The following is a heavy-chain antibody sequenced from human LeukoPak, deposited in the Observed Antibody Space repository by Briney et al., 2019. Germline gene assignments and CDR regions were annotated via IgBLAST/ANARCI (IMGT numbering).Heavy chain of an antibody. Sequence: SETLSLTCPVSGGSVSSGSHYWSWIRQPPGKGLEWIGHVYYSGSTNYNPSLKSRVTISVDTSKNQFSLKLSSVTAADTAVYYCAREGGPEGVVPAAGYYYYGMDVWGQGTTVTVSS. V-gene: IGHV4-61*01. J-gene: IGHJ6*02. CDR2: VYYSGST. D-gene: IGHD2-2*01. CDR3: AREGGPEGVVPAAGYYYYGMDV. CDR1: GGSVSSGSHY.